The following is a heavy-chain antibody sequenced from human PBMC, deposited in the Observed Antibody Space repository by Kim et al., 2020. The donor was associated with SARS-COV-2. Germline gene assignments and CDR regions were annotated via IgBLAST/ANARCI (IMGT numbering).Heavy chain of an antibody. CDR3: ARCPLSMTMVRGMITTTLSYHYNMDV. Sequence: GGSLRLSCAASGFNFNTYSMNWVRQAPGKGLEWVSYISSSSTTMYYADSVRGRFTISRDNAKNSLFLQMNSLRDEDTAVYYCARCPLSMTMVRGMITTTLSYHYNMDVWGQGTTVTVSS. J-gene: IGHJ6*02. CDR1: GFNFNTYS. V-gene: IGHV3-48*02. CDR2: ISSSSTTM. D-gene: IGHD3-10*01.